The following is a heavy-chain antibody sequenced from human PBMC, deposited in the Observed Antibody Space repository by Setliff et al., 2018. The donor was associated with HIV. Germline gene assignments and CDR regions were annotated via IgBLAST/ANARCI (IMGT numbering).Heavy chain of an antibody. V-gene: IGHV3-23*01. J-gene: IGHJ4*02. CDR3: AKDLGTYSSGRALDS. D-gene: IGHD6-19*01. CDR1: GGTFSSYA. Sequence: ASVKVSCKASGGTFSSYAIYWVRQAPGKGLEWVSVIGGSAGNTYYADSVKGRFTISGDNSKNTLYLQMNSLRAEDTAIYYCAKDLGTYSSGRALDSWGQGALVTVSS. CDR2: IGGSAGNT.